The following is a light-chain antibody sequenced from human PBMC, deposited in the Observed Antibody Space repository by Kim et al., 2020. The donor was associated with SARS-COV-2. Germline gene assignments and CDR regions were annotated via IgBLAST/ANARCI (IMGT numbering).Light chain of an antibody. CDR1: QSISVS. CDR3: HQSDTNPWT. CDR2: TAS. V-gene: IGKV1-39*01. Sequence: DFQMTQSPSSLSASVGDRVTITCRASQSISVSLNWYQHKPGKAPEVLIYTASTLRGGLPSRFSGSGSGTDFTLTISNLQPEDSATYYCHQSDTNPWTFGQGTKVDIK. J-gene: IGKJ1*01.